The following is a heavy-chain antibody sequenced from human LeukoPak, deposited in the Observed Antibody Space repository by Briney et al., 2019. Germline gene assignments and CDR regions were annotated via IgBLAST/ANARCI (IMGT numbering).Heavy chain of an antibody. J-gene: IGHJ4*02. CDR3: APQENYYGSGTPGD. V-gene: IGHV3-30*04. D-gene: IGHD3-10*01. CDR2: ISYDGSNK. CDR1: GFTFSTYA. Sequence: GGSLRLSCAASGFTFSTYAMHWVRQAPGKGLEWVAVISYDGSNKYYADSVKGRFTISRDNSKNTLYLQMNSLRAEDTAVYYCAPQENYYGSGTPGDWGQGTLVTVSS.